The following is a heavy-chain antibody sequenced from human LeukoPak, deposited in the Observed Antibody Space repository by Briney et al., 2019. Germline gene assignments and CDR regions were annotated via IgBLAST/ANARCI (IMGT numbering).Heavy chain of an antibody. CDR3: ARETYGMSSYSSQVDC. CDR2: ISTSSSYI. J-gene: IGHJ4*02. Sequence: PGGSLRLSCAASGFTFSTYSMNWVRQAPGKGLEWVSSISTSSSYIYYADSVKGRFTISRDNAKTSLYLQMGSLRVEDTAVYYCARETYGMSSYSSQVDCWGQGTLVTVSS. CDR1: GFTFSTYS. D-gene: IGHD2-15*01. V-gene: IGHV3-21*01.